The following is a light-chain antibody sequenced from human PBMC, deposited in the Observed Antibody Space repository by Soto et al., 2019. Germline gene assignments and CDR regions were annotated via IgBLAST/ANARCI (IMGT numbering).Light chain of an antibody. CDR3: QQYGSSRLT. V-gene: IGKV3-20*01. Sequence: DIVLTQSPGTLSLSPGERATRSCRASQSVSSSYLAWYQQKPGQAPRLLIYGASSRATGIPDRFSGSGSGTDFTLTISRLEPEDFAVYYCQQYGSSRLTFGGGTKVDIK. CDR1: QSVSSSY. CDR2: GAS. J-gene: IGKJ4*01.